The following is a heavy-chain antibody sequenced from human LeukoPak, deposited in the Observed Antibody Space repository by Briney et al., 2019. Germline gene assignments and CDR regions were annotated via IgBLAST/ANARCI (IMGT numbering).Heavy chain of an antibody. D-gene: IGHD3-22*01. V-gene: IGHV4-34*01. J-gene: IGHJ4*02. CDR2: NNHSGST. Sequence: SETLSLTCAVYGGSFSGYYWSWIRQPPGKGLEWIGENNHSGSTNYNPSLKSRVTISVDTSKNQFSLKLSSVTAADTAVYYCARFYPYYYDSSDYWGQGTLVTVSS. CDR1: GGSFSGYY. CDR3: ARFYPYYYDSSDY.